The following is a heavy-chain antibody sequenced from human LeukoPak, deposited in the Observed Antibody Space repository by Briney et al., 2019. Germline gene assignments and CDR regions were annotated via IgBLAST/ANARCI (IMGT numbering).Heavy chain of an antibody. D-gene: IGHD3-22*01. CDR1: GGSLGGYY. V-gene: IGHV4-34*01. CDR2: INHSGSN. J-gene: IGHJ4*02. Sequence: PSETLSLTCAVSGGSLGGYYWSWIRQPPGKGLEWIGEINHSGSNNYNPSLKSRLTISVDTSKNQFSLKLSSVTAADTAVYYCARATTDSSGFLVDYWGQGTLVTVSS. CDR3: ARATTDSSGFLVDY.